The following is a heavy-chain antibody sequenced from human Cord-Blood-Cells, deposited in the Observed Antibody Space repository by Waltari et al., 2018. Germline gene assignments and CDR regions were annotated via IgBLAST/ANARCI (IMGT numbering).Heavy chain of an antibody. CDR2: MNPNSGNT. Sequence: QVQLVQSGAEVKKPGASVKVSCKASGYTFTSYDINWVRQATGQGLERMGWMNPNSGNTGYAQKFQGRVTMTRNTSMSTAYMELSSLRSEDTGVYYCARDQGGSYGAGGDYWGQGTLVTVSS. D-gene: IGHD1-26*01. J-gene: IGHJ4*02. CDR1: GYTFTSYD. CDR3: ARDQGGSYGAGGDY. V-gene: IGHV1-8*01.